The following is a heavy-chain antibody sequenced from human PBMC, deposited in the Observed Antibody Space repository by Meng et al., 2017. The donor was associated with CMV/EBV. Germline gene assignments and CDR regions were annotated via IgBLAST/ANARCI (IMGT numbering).Heavy chain of an antibody. J-gene: IGHJ4*02. CDR3: ARNARGSGY. D-gene: IGHD3-10*01. Sequence: GGSLRLSCAASGFTFSTYWMTWVRQTPGKGLEWVANIKQDGSEKYYVDPVKGRFTISRDNAKNSLFLQMNSLRAGDTAMYYCARNARGSGYWGQGTLVTVSS. V-gene: IGHV3-7*03. CDR1: GFTFSTYW. CDR2: IKQDGSEK.